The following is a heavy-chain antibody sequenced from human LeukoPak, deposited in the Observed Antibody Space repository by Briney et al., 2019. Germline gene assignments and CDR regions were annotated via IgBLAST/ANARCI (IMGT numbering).Heavy chain of an antibody. CDR1: GGTFSSYA. CDR3: ARGARYCSGTSCYMDV. D-gene: IGHD2-2*01. Sequence: ASVKVSCKASGGTFSSYAISWVRQAPGQGLEWMGGIIPIFGTANYAQKFQGRVTITADESTSTAYMELSSLRSEDTAVYYCARGARYCSGTSCYMDVWGKGTTVTVSS. CDR2: IIPIFGTA. V-gene: IGHV1-69*13. J-gene: IGHJ6*03.